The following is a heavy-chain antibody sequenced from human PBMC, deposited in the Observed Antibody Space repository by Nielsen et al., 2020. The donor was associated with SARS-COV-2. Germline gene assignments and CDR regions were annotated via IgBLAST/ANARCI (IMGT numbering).Heavy chain of an antibody. CDR2: INWNGGST. J-gene: IGHJ6*02. CDR3: ATLVVVTAYGMDV. D-gene: IGHD2-21*02. CDR1: GFTFDDYG. Sequence: GESLKISCAASGFTFDDYGMSWVRQAPGKGLEWVSGINWNGGSTGYADSVKGRFTISRDNAKNSLYLQMNSLRAEDTALYYCATLVVVTAYGMDVWGQGTTVTVSS. V-gene: IGHV3-20*04.